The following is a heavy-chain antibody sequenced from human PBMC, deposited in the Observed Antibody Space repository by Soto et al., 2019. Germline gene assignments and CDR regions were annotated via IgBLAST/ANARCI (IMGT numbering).Heavy chain of an antibody. Sequence: QLQLQESGPGLVKPSETLSLTCTVSGGSISSSFYYWGWIRQPPGKGLEWIGSIYYSGSTYYNPSLKCRVPISGATSENQFSLKPSSVTAADTAVYYFARHRRSGYEGSVAYWGQGTLVTVSS. D-gene: IGHD5-12*01. CDR3: ARHRRSGYEGSVAY. CDR1: GGSISSSFYY. V-gene: IGHV4-39*01. CDR2: IYYSGST. J-gene: IGHJ4*02.